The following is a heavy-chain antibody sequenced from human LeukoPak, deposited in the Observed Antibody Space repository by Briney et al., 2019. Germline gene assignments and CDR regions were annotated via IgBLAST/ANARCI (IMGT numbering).Heavy chain of an antibody. CDR1: GGSISSGGYY. Sequence: PSETLSLTCTVSGGSISSGGYYWSWIRQHPGKGLEWIGYIYYSGSTNYNPSLKSRVTISVDTSKNQFSLKLSSVTAADTAVYYCAREEGRDYYDSSGYYTSWGQGTLVTVSS. D-gene: IGHD3-22*01. V-gene: IGHV4-61*08. CDR3: AREEGRDYYDSSGYYTS. CDR2: IYYSGST. J-gene: IGHJ5*02.